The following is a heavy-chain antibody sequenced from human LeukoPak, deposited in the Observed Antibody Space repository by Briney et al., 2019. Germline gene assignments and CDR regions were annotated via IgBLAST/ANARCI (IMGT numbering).Heavy chain of an antibody. CDR3: ARDIDRYYADY. J-gene: IGHJ4*02. CDR1: GFTFSSYW. Sequence: GGSLRLSSAASGFTFSSYWMSWVRQAPGKGLEWVANIRQHGSETHYVDSVKGRFTISRDNAKNSLYLQMNSLRAEDTAVYYCARDIDRYYADYWGLGTLVTVSS. CDR2: IRQHGSET. V-gene: IGHV3-7*01. D-gene: IGHD3-3*01.